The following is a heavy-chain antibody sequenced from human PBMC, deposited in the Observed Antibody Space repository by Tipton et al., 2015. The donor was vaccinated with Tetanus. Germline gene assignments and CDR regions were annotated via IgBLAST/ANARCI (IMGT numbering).Heavy chain of an antibody. CDR2: IKSNSDGGTT. Sequence: SLRLSCAASGLIFSNAWMNWVRQAPGKGLEWVGRIKSNSDGGTTNYAGPVKGRFSISRDDSKNTMYLQMNGLRPEDTAVYYCTTSGIVGTGKRADYWGQGTLVTVSS. J-gene: IGHJ4*02. D-gene: IGHD3/OR15-3a*01. V-gene: IGHV3-15*07. CDR1: GLIFSNAW. CDR3: TTSGIVGTGKRADY.